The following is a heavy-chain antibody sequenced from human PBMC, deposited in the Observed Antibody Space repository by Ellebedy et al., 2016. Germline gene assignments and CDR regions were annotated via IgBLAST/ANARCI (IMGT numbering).Heavy chain of an antibody. J-gene: IGHJ4*02. CDR2: IGYSGAT. D-gene: IGHD1-14*01. Sequence: GESLKISCAASGFTFSSYAMSWVRQSPGKGLEWVSSIGYSGATYSADSVKGRFTTSRDNAKNSLYLQMNSLRVEDTAVYYCASGSLDYWGQGTLVTVSS. CDR3: ASGSLDY. CDR1: GFTFSSYA. V-gene: IGHV3-23*01.